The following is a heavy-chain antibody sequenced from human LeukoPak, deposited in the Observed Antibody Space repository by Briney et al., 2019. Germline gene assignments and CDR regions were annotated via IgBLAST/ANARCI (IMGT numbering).Heavy chain of an antibody. V-gene: IGHV4-39*01. J-gene: IGHJ4*02. D-gene: IGHD2-2*01. CDR2: IYYSGST. Sequence: SETLSLTCTVSGGSISSSSYYWGWIRQPPGKGLEWIGSIYYSGSTYYNPSLKSRVTISVDTSKNQFSLKLSSVTAADTAVYYCATLPTAIYYFDYWGQGTLVTVSS. CDR3: ATLPTAIYYFDY. CDR1: GGSISSSSYY.